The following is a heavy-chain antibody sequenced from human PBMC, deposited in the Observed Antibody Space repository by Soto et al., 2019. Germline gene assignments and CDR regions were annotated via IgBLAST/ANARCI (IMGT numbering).Heavy chain of an antibody. CDR1: GYTFTSYD. D-gene: IGHD5-12*01. V-gene: IGHV1-8*01. CDR2: MNPNSGNT. CDR3: ARGRTGNRGGYSGYDFDY. J-gene: IGHJ4*02. Sequence: GESLKISCKASGYTFTSYDINWVRQATGQGLEWMGWMNPNSGNTGYAQKFQGRVTMTRNTSISTAYMELSSLRSEDTAVYYCARGRTGNRGGYSGYDFDYWGQGTLVTVSS.